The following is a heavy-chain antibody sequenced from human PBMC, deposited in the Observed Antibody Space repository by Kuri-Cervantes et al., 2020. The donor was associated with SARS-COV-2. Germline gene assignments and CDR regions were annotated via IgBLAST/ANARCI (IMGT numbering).Heavy chain of an antibody. CDR1: GGSFSGYY. Sequence: SETLSLTCAVYGGSFSGYYWSWIRQPPGKGLEWIGEINHSGSTNYNPSLKSRVTISVDTSKNQFSLELSSVTAADTAVYYCTTLIDYWGQGALVTVSS. CDR3: TTLIDY. J-gene: IGHJ4*02. CDR2: INHSGST. V-gene: IGHV4-34*01.